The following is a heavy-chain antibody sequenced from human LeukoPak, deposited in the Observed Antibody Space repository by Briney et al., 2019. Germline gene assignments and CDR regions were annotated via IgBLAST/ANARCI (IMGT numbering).Heavy chain of an antibody. D-gene: IGHD2-2*02. CDR1: GGSFSGYY. CDR3: ARSETGQVVPAAISVIAVACAFDY. Sequence: SETLSLTCAVYGGSFSGYYWSWIRQPPGKGLEWIGEINHSGSTNYNPSLKSRVTISVDTSKNQFSLKLRSVTAADTAVYYCARSETGQVVPAAISVIAVACAFDYWGQGTLVTVSS. J-gene: IGHJ4*02. V-gene: IGHV4-34*01. CDR2: INHSGST.